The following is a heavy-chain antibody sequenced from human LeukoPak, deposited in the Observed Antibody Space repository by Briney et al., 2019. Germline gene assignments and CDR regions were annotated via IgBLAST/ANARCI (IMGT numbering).Heavy chain of an antibody. Sequence: PSETLSLTCTVSGGSISSTNYWGWIRQPPGKGLEWIGSIFYTGTTYYNPSLKSRVTISIDTSKKQFSLKLNSVTAADTAVYYCARTDIIVVVAATHFGYWGQGTLVTVSS. CDR2: IFYTGTT. CDR1: GGSISSTNY. D-gene: IGHD2-15*01. V-gene: IGHV4-39*07. CDR3: ARTDIIVVVAATHFGY. J-gene: IGHJ4*02.